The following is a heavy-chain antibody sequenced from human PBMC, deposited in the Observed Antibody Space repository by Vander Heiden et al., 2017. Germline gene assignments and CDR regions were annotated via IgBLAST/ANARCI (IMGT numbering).Heavy chain of an antibody. D-gene: IGHD3-3*01. CDR3: ARISKRVYYDSLDY. CDR2: IFSNDEK. V-gene: IGHV2-26*01. CDR1: GFSLSSARMG. J-gene: IGHJ4*02. Sequence: QVTFKESGPVLVKPTETLTLTCTVSGFSLSSARMGVSWIRQPPGKALEWLAHIFSNDEKSYSTSLKSRLTISKDTSKSQVVLTMTNMDPVDTATYYCARISKRVYYDSLDYWGQGTLVTVSS.